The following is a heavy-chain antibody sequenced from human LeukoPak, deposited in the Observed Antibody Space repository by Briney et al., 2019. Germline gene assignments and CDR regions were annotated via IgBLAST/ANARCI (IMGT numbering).Heavy chain of an antibody. CDR1: GYTFTGYY. J-gene: IGHJ4*02. CDR3: ARTRRYSYGSPGFDY. CDR2: INPNSGGT. Sequence: GASVKVSCKASGYTFTGYYMHWVRQAPGQGLEWMGWINPNSGGTNYAQKFQGRVTMTRDTSISTAYMELRSLRSDDTAVYYCARTRRYSYGSPGFDYWGQGTLVTVSS. D-gene: IGHD5-18*01. V-gene: IGHV1-2*02.